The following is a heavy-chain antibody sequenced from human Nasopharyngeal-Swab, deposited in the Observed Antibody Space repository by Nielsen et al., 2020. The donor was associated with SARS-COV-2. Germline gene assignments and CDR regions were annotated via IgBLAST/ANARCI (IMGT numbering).Heavy chain of an antibody. CDR2: MSHDGTKI. D-gene: IGHD6-19*01. Sequence: GGSLRLSCAASGFISSSYAMHWVRQAPGKGLEWVAVMSHDGTKIYYADSVKGRFTLSRDKSKNTLYVHVNSLTTEDTGVYYCARVRDSSAWWGAFDFWGRGTMVTVSS. V-gene: IGHV3-30-3*01. J-gene: IGHJ3*01. CDR1: GFISSSYA. CDR3: ARVRDSSAWWGAFDF.